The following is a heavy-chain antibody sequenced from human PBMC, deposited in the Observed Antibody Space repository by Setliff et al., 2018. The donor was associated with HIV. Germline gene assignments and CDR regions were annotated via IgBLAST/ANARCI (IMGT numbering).Heavy chain of an antibody. CDR2: ILDSGST. CDR1: GASISSGGYY. D-gene: IGHD7-27*01. J-gene: IGHJ3*01. Sequence: SETLSLTCTVSGASISSGGYYWNWIRQLPGKGLEWIGYILDSGSTYYNPSLRGRLSMSIDTSANQFSAELTSVTAADTALYFCARVPNWGSAPFAYDVWGLGTRVTVSS. V-gene: IGHV4-31*03. CDR3: ARVPNWGSAPFAYDV.